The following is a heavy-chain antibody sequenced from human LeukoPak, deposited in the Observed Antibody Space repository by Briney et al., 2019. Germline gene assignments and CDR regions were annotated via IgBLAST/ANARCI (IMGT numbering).Heavy chain of an antibody. V-gene: IGHV3-53*01. Sequence: PGGSLRLSCAASGFTVSSNYMSWVRQSPGKGLGWVSIIYSGGGTFYADSVKGRFTISRDKSKNTVYLQMNSLRAEDTAVYYRARSLVTGLGWYFDLWGRGTLVTVSS. CDR1: GFTVSSNY. CDR3: ARSLVTGLGWYFDL. D-gene: IGHD2-21*02. J-gene: IGHJ2*01. CDR2: IYSGGGT.